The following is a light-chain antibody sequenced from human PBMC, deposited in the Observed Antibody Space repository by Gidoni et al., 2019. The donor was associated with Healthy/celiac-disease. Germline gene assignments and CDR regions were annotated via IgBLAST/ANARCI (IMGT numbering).Light chain of an antibody. CDR2: AAS. Sequence: DIQMTQSPSSLSASVGDRVTLTCRESQSISRYLNWYQQKPGKAPKLLIYAASSLQSGVPSRFRGGGSGTDFTLTISSLQPEDFATYYCQQSYSTPRTFXGXTKVEIK. J-gene: IGKJ4*01. CDR1: QSISRY. CDR3: QQSYSTPRT. V-gene: IGKV1-39*01.